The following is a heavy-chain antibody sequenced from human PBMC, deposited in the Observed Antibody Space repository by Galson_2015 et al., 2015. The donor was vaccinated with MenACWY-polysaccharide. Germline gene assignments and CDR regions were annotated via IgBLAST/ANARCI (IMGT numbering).Heavy chain of an antibody. V-gene: IGHV4-39*07. CDR1: GASISYSNYY. D-gene: IGHD2/OR15-2a*01. J-gene: IGHJ3*02. CDR3: AKAAHFEPFTI. CDR2: IFYDGRT. Sequence: ETLSLTCSVSGASISYSNYYWGWLRQLPEKGLEWIGSIFYDGRTFYNPSFESRAAVSADTSRSQFFLDLNSMTAADTAVYYCAKAAHFEPFTIWGQGAMVVVSS.